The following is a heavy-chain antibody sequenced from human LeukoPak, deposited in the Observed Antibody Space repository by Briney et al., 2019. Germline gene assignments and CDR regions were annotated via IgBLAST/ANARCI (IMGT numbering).Heavy chain of an antibody. CDR1: GGSISSYY. J-gene: IGHJ4*02. Sequence: SETLSLTCTVSGGSISSYYWSWIRQPPGKGLEWIGYIYYSGSTNYNPSLKSRVTISVDTSKNQFSLKLSSVTAADTAVYYCARDSGSYQSAFDYWGQGTLVTVSS. V-gene: IGHV4-59*01. CDR2: IYYSGST. CDR3: ARDSGSYQSAFDY. D-gene: IGHD1-26*01.